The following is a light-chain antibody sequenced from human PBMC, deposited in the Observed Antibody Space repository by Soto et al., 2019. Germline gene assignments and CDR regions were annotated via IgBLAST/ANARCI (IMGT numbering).Light chain of an antibody. V-gene: IGKV3-11*01. CDR1: QSVTTY. CDR3: QQRSNWPPIIT. Sequence: EIILTQSPATLSLSPGERASLSCRASQSVTTYLAWYQQKPGQAPRLLIYDASTRATGIPARFSGSGSGTDFTLTISSIEPEDFAVYYCQQRSNWPPIITFGPGTKLDL. CDR2: DAS. J-gene: IGKJ3*01.